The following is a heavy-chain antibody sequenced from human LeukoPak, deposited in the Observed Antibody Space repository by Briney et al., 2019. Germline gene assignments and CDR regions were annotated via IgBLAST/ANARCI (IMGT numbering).Heavy chain of an antibody. CDR3: ARGGYTYGH. V-gene: IGHV3-7*05. CDR1: GFTFSTPW. CDR2: IKEDGSEK. Sequence: PGGSLRLSRAASGFTFSTPWMSWVRQAPGKGLEWVANIKEDGSEKYYVDSVKGRSTISRDNAKNSLYLQMNSLRAEDTAVYYCARGGYTYGHWGQGTLVTVSS. D-gene: IGHD1-1*01. J-gene: IGHJ4*02.